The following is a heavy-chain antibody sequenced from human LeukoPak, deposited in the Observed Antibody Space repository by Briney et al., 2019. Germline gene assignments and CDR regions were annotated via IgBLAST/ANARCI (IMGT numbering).Heavy chain of an antibody. V-gene: IGHV4-39*07. CDR1: GGSITYSSSY. CDR3: ARESTAAAAGRNYYYYYYMDV. D-gene: IGHD6-13*01. CDR2: IFESGSI. Sequence: SETLSLTCTVSGGSITYSSSYWGWIRQPPGKGLEWIGSIFESGSINYNPSLKSRVTISVDMSKNQFSLRLSSVTAADTAVYYCARESTAAAAGRNYYYYYYMDVWGKGTTVTVSS. J-gene: IGHJ6*03.